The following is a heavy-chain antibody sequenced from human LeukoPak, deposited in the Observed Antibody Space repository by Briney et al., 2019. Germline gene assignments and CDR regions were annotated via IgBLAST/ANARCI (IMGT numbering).Heavy chain of an antibody. D-gene: IGHD3-22*01. J-gene: IGHJ4*02. CDR2: IGSSGVST. CDR3: ARASVVSPLYYFDY. CDR1: GFTFSSSA. Sequence: GGSLRLSCAASGFTFSSSAMSWVRQAPGKGLEWVSAIGSSGVSTYYADSVKGRFTISRDNSKNTLYLQMNSLRAEDTAVYYCARASVVSPLYYFDYWGQGTLVTVSS. V-gene: IGHV3-23*01.